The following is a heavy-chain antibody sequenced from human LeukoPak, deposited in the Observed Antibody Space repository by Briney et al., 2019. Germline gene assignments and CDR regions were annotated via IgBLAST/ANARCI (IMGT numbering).Heavy chain of an antibody. Sequence: GESLKISCKSSGYNFINYWIAWVRQMPGKGLEWMAIIYPRDSETRYSLSFQGQVTISADKSIATAYLQWSSLKASDTAMYYCARRSDGGTYWDWGQGTLVTVSS. V-gene: IGHV5-51*01. CDR3: ARRSDGGTYWD. CDR2: IYPRDSET. D-gene: IGHD1-26*01. CDR1: GYNFINYW. J-gene: IGHJ4*02.